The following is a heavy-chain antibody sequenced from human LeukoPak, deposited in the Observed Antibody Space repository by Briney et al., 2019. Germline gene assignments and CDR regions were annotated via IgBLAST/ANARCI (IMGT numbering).Heavy chain of an antibody. D-gene: IGHD4-23*01. Sequence: PGGSLRLPCAASGFTFSGSAMHWVRQASGKGLEWVGRIRSKANSYATAYAASVKGRFTISRDDSKNTAYLQMNSLKTEDTAVYYCTSTVAQGTGAFDIWGQGTMVTVSS. CDR3: TSTVAQGTGAFDI. CDR1: GFTFSGSA. J-gene: IGHJ3*02. CDR2: IRSKANSYAT. V-gene: IGHV3-73*01.